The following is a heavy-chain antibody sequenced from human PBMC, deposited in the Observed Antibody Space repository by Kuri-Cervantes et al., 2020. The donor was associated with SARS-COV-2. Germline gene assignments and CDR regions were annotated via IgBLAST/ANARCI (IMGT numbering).Heavy chain of an antibody. CDR3: ARGVYEEWELPGEDY. Sequence: GESLRLLCAASGFTFSSYSMNWARQAPGRGLVWVSYISSSSSTIYYEDSVKGRFTISRDNAKNTLYLQMNSLRDEDTAVYYCARGVYEEWELPGEDYWGQGTLVTVSS. V-gene: IGHV3-48*02. CDR2: ISSSSSTI. J-gene: IGHJ4*02. D-gene: IGHD1-26*01. CDR1: GFTFSSYS.